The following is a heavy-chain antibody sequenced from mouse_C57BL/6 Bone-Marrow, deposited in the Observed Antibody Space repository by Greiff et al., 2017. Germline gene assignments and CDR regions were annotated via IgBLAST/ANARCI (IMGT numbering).Heavy chain of an antibody. CDR2: IRSKSSNYAT. J-gene: IGHJ3*01. D-gene: IGHD4-1*01. Sequence: EVQGVESGGGLVQPKGSLKLSCAASGFTFNTYAMHWVRQAPGKGLEWVARIRSKSSNYATYYADSVKDRLTTSRDDSTSMLSLQMNILKTEDTAMYYCVGPNWAWFAYWGQGTLVTVSA. V-gene: IGHV10-3*01. CDR1: GFTFNTYA. CDR3: VGPNWAWFAY.